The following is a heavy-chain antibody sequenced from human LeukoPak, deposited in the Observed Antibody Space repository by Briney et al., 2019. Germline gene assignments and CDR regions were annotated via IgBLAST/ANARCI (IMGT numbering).Heavy chain of an antibody. CDR2: ISTSGST. D-gene: IGHD1-26*01. J-gene: IGHJ4*02. V-gene: IGHV4-4*07. Sequence: SETLSLTCTVSGGSISSYYWSWIRQPPGKGLEWIGRISTSGSTDYNPSLRSRVTMSVDTSRNQFSLTLTSMTAADTAVYYCARNELRSYGLVHYWGQGTLVTVSS. CDR1: GGSISSYY. CDR3: ARNELRSYGLVHY.